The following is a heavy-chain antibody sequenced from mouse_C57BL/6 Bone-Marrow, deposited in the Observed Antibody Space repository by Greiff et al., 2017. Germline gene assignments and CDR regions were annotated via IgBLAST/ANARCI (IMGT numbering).Heavy chain of an antibody. J-gene: IGHJ4*01. CDR2: IDPETGGT. V-gene: IGHV1-15*01. CDR1: GYTFTDYE. CDR3: TRNYDYGYYYAMDY. Sequence: VQLQQSGAELVRPGASVTLSCKASGYTFTDYEMHWVKQTPVHGLEWIGAIDPETGGTAYNQKFKGKAILTADKSSSTAYMELRSLTSEDSAVYYCTRNYDYGYYYAMDYWGEGTSVIVSS. D-gene: IGHD2-4*01.